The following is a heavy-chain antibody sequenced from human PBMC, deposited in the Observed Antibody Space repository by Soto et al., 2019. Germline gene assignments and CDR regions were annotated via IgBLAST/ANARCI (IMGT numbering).Heavy chain of an antibody. Sequence: SETLSLTCAVYGGSFSGYYWSWIRQPPGKGLEWIGEINHSGSTNYNPSLKSRVTISVDTSKNQFSLKLSSVTAADTAVYYCARGPPYSSGWYPSYYFDYWGQGTLVTSPQ. J-gene: IGHJ4*02. CDR1: GGSFSGYY. V-gene: IGHV4-34*01. CDR3: ARGPPYSSGWYPSYYFDY. CDR2: INHSGST. D-gene: IGHD6-19*01.